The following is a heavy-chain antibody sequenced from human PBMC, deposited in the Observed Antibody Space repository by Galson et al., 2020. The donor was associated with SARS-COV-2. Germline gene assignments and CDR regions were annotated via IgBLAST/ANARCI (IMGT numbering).Heavy chain of an antibody. CDR3: AREIAVAVVALDY. Sequence: GGSLRLSCAASGFTFSSYWMHWVRQAPGKGLVWGSRINSDGSSTSYADSVKGRFTISRDNAKNTLYLQMNSLRAEDTAVYYCAREIAVAVVALDYWGQGTLVTVSS. CDR1: GFTFSSYW. D-gene: IGHD6-19*01. CDR2: INSDGSST. V-gene: IGHV3-74*01. J-gene: IGHJ4*02.